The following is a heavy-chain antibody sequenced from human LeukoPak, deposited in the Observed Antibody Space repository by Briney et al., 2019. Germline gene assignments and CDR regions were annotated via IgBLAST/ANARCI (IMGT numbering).Heavy chain of an antibody. CDR1: GFTFSSYA. D-gene: IGHD3-22*01. CDR3: AKGDDSSGYYMYYFDY. J-gene: IGHJ4*02. Sequence: GGSLRLSCAASGFTFSSYAMHWVRQAPGKGLEWVSGISWNSDNIAYTDSVKGRLTISRDNAKSSLYLQMNSLRAEDTALYYCAKGDDSSGYYMYYFDYWGQGTLVTVSS. CDR2: ISWNSDNI. V-gene: IGHV3-9*01.